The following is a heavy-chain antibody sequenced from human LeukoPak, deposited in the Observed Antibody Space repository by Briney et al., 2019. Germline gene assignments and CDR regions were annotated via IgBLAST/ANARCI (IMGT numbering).Heavy chain of an antibody. D-gene: IGHD2-2*01. V-gene: IGHV3-21*01. CDR2: ISSSSSYI. Sequence: GGSLRLSCAASGFTFSSYSMNWVRQAPGKGLEWVSSISSSSSYIYYADSVKGRFTISRDNAKNSLYLQMNSLRAEDTAVYYCARDYIVVVPAAMRPYAFDIWGQGTMVTVPS. J-gene: IGHJ3*02. CDR1: GFTFSSYS. CDR3: ARDYIVVVPAAMRPYAFDI.